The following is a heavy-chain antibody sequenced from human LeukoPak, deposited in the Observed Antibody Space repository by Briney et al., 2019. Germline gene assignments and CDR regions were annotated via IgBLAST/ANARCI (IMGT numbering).Heavy chain of an antibody. CDR3: ARDPFYDFWSGYYPYYYGMDV. J-gene: IGHJ6*02. Sequence: PTASVKVSCKASGYTFTSYGISWVRQAPGQGLEWMGWISAYNGNTNYAQKLQGRVTMTTDTSTSTAYMELRSLRSDDTAVYYCARDPFYDFWSGYYPYYYGMDVWAKGPRSPSP. CDR2: ISAYNGNT. D-gene: IGHD3-3*01. CDR1: GYTFTSYG. V-gene: IGHV1-18*01.